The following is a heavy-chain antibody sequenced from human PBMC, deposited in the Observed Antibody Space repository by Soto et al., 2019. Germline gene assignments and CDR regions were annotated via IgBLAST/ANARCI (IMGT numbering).Heavy chain of an antibody. Sequence: SETLSLTCTVSGGSISSSSYYWGWIRQPPGKGLEWIGSIYYSGSTYYNPSLKSRVTISVDTSKNQFSLKLSSVTAADTAVYYCARRFLEWGGMDVWGQGTTVTV. CDR1: GGSISSSSYY. CDR3: ARRFLEWGGMDV. J-gene: IGHJ6*02. V-gene: IGHV4-39*01. D-gene: IGHD3-3*01. CDR2: IYYSGST.